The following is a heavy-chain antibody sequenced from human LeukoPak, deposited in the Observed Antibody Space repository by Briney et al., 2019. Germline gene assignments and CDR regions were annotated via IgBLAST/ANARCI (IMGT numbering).Heavy chain of an antibody. CDR1: GFSVSNNY. V-gene: IGHV3-53*01. CDR3: ARDPDDRSGLDAFET. Sequence: SGRSLRLSCAASGFSVSNNYMNWVRQASGKGLEWVSVMHSDGRTFYADSVKGRFTISRDKSKNMFYLQMDSLRAEDTAVYYCARDPDDRSGLDAFETWGQGTKVTVS. CDR2: MHSDGRT. J-gene: IGHJ3*02. D-gene: IGHD3-22*01.